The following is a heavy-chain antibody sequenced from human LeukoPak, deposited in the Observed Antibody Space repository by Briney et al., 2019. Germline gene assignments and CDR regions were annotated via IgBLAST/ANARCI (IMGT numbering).Heavy chain of an antibody. CDR1: GGSISSGGYS. Sequence: SQTLSLTCAVSGGSISSGGYSWSWIRQPPGKGLEWIGYIYHSGSTYYNPSLKSRVTISVDRSKNQFSLKLSSVTAADTAVYYCARAERVLHYYGSGSADWFDPWGQGTLVTVSS. CDR2: IYHSGST. J-gene: IGHJ5*02. D-gene: IGHD3-10*01. CDR3: ARAERVLHYYGSGSADWFDP. V-gene: IGHV4-30-2*01.